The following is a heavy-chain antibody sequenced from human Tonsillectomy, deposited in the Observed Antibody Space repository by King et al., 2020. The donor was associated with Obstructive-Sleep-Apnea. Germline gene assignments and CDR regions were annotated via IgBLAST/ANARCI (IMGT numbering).Heavy chain of an antibody. J-gene: IGHJ4*02. D-gene: IGHD3-9*01. CDR2: MNPNSGNT. CDR1: GYTFTSYD. V-gene: IGHV1-8*01. Sequence: QMQLVQSGAEVKKPGASVKVSCKASGYTFTSYDINWVRQATGQGLEWMGWMNPNSGNTGYAQKFQGRGTMTRNTSISTAYMDLSSLRSEDTAVYYCARAPTYYDILTGYYSYFDYWGQGTLVTVSS. CDR3: ARAPTYYDILTGYYSYFDY.